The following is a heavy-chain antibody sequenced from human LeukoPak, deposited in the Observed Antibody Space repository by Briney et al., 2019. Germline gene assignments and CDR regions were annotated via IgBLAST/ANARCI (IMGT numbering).Heavy chain of an antibody. CDR2: IKQDGSEK. V-gene: IGHV3-7*05. Sequence: GGSLRLSCAASGFTLSNFWMSWVRQAPGKGLEWVANIKQDGSEKYYADSVKGRFTISRDNAKNSLYLQMNSLRAEDTAVHYCATHTSGWKGYFDHWGQGTLVTVSS. CDR3: ATHTSGWKGYFDH. J-gene: IGHJ4*02. CDR1: GFTLSNFW. D-gene: IGHD6-19*01.